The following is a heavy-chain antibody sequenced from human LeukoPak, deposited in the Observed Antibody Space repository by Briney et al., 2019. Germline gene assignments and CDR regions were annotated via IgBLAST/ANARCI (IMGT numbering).Heavy chain of an antibody. D-gene: IGHD6-13*01. CDR3: AGGAGYSTYYFDY. CDR1: GGSISSYY. CDR2: IYYSGST. V-gene: IGHV4-59*01. Sequence: SETLSLTCTVSGGSISSYYWSWIRQPPGKGLEWIGYIYYSGSTNYNPSLKSRVTISVDTSKNQFSLKLSSVTAADTAVYYCAGGAGYSTYYFDYWGQGTLVTVSS. J-gene: IGHJ4*02.